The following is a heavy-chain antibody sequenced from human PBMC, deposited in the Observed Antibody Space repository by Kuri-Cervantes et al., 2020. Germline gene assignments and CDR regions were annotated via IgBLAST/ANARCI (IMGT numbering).Heavy chain of an antibody. Sequence: GGSLRLSCAASGFTFSSYGMHWVRQAPGKGLEWVSVIYSGGSTYYADSVKGRFTISRDNSKNTLYLQMNSLRAEDTAVYYCARGRVYSYGTYYFDYWGQGTLVTVSS. CDR3: ARGRVYSYGTYYFDY. D-gene: IGHD5-18*01. J-gene: IGHJ4*02. CDR1: GFTFSSYG. CDR2: IYSGGST. V-gene: IGHV3-53*01.